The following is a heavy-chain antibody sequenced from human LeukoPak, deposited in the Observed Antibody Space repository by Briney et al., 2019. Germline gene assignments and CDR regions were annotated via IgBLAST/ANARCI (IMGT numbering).Heavy chain of an antibody. D-gene: IGHD6-19*01. Sequence: SETLSLTCTVSGGSISSGSYYWRWIRQPAGEGLEWIGRIYTSGSTNYNPSLESRVTISVDTSKNQFPLKLSSVTAADTAVYYCARDLGIAVAGTRSYFDYWGQRTLVTVSS. J-gene: IGHJ4*02. CDR1: GGSISSGSYY. CDR3: ARDLGIAVAGTRSYFDY. CDR2: IYTSGST. V-gene: IGHV4-61*02.